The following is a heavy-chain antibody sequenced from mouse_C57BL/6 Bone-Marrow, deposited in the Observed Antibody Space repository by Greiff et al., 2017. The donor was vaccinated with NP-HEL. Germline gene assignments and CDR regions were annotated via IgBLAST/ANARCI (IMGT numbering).Heavy chain of an antibody. D-gene: IGHD2-1*01. V-gene: IGHV1-69*01. Sequence: VQLQQPGAELVMPGASVKLSCKASGYTFTSYWMHWVKQRPGQGLEWIGEIDPSDSYTNYNQKFKGKSTLTVDKSSSTAYMQLSSLTSEDSAVDYCAKGNYEGDYAMDYWGQGTSVTVSS. CDR2: IDPSDSYT. J-gene: IGHJ4*01. CDR1: GYTFTSYW. CDR3: AKGNYEGDYAMDY.